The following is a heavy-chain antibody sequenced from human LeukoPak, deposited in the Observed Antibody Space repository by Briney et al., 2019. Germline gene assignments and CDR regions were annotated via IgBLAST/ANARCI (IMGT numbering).Heavy chain of an antibody. J-gene: IGHJ4*02. V-gene: IGHV1-69*13. CDR3: ARTRSSSSSWYGQFDY. D-gene: IGHD6-13*01. CDR2: IIPIFGTA. CDR1: GGTFSSYA. Sequence: VKVSCKASGGTFSSYAISWVRQAPGQGLEWMGGIIPIFGTANYSQKFQGRVTITADKSTSTAYMELSSLRSEDTAVYYCARTRSSSSSWYGQFDYWGQGTLVTVSS.